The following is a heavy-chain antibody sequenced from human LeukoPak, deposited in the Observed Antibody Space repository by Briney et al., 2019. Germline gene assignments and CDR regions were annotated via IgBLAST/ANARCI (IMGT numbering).Heavy chain of an antibody. V-gene: IGHV3-23*01. CDR1: GITFNNYS. Sequence: GGSLRLSCAASGITFNNYSMSRVPPALGKGLEGGSSISFSGTTTYYAVSVKGRFTVSRDNSKNTLYLQMDGLRAEDTAVYYCARDPTELQLLSYYFDYWGQGTLVAVSS. J-gene: IGHJ4*02. CDR2: ISFSGTTT. CDR3: ARDPTELQLLSYYFDY. D-gene: IGHD2-2*01.